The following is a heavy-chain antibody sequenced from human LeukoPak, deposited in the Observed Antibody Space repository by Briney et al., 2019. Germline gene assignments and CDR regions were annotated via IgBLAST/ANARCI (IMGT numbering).Heavy chain of an antibody. CDR2: ISTYNDNT. V-gene: IGHV1-18*01. CDR1: GYTFNTYG. D-gene: IGHD6-19*01. J-gene: IGHJ4*02. Sequence: ASVKVSRKASGYTFNTYGISWVRQAPGQGLEWMGWISTYNDNTEYAQKFQGRLTMTTDTSTSTAYMELRSLRSDDTAVYYCARDPPHSSGPNSPCFEYWGQGTLVTVSS. CDR3: ARDPPHSSGPNSPCFEY.